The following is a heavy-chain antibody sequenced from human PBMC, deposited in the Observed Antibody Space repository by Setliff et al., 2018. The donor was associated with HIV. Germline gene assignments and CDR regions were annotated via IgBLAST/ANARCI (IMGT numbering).Heavy chain of an antibody. CDR1: GGSISSDNW. CDR2: IYHSGST. J-gene: IGHJ4*02. D-gene: IGHD4-17*01. Sequence: SETLSLTCAVSGGSISSDNWWTWVRQPPGKGLEWIGEIYHSGSTNYNPSLKSRVTISVDKSKNQFSLKLTSVTAADTAMYYCASFFVTTVTNQDYWGQGTPVTVSS. CDR3: ASFFVTTVTNQDY. V-gene: IGHV4-4*02.